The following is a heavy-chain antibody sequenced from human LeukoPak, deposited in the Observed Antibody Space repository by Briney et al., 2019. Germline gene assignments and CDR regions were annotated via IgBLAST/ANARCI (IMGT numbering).Heavy chain of an antibody. CDR3: TRVGYIDEGIDY. CDR1: GFPFSSYW. V-gene: IGHV3-7*04. CDR2: IKQDGSKK. Sequence: GGSLRLSCVASGFPFSSYWMTWVRQAPGKGLEWVANIKQDGSKKSYVDSVKGRFTISRDNAKNSLYLQMNSLRAEDTAIYYCTRVGYIDEGIDYWGQGTLVIVSS. J-gene: IGHJ4*02. D-gene: IGHD5-24*01.